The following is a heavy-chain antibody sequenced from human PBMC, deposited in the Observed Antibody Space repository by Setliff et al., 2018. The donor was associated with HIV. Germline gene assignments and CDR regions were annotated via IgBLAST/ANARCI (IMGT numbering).Heavy chain of an antibody. J-gene: IGHJ4*02. CDR3: ARAPFRIMSAHYRSLDY. V-gene: IGHV1-69*10. D-gene: IGHD3-9*01. CDR1: GGTFSSYG. Sequence: SVKVSCKASGGTFSSYGITWVRQAPGQGLEWMGGITPLLGTTNYAQRFQSRVTITADRSTNTAYMELSSLGSDDTAIYFCARAPFRIMSAHYRSLDYWGQGTLVTVSS. CDR2: ITPLLGTT.